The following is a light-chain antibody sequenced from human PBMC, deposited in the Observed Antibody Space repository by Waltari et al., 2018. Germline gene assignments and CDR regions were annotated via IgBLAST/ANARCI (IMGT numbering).Light chain of an antibody. J-gene: IGKJ2*01. Sequence: DIQMTQSPSSLSASVGDRVTITCRASQGIRHYLAWFPQNPGKAPKSLIYYVSSLQSGVPSKFSGSGSGTDFTLTISSLQPEDFATYYCQQYGSSPPYTFGQGTKLEIK. CDR2: YVS. CDR1: QGIRHY. CDR3: QQYGSSPPYT. V-gene: IGKV1-16*02.